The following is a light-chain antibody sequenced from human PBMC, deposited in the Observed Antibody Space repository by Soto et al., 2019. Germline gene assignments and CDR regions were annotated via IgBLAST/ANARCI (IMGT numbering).Light chain of an antibody. CDR1: QSVSSY. Sequence: EIVLTQSPATLSLSPGERATLSCRASQSVSSYLAWYQQKPGQAPRLLIYDASNRATGIPARFSGSGSGTDFTLTINRLEPEDFAVYLCQQRSNWPPWTFGQGTKVEIK. J-gene: IGKJ1*01. CDR2: DAS. V-gene: IGKV3-11*01. CDR3: QQRSNWPPWT.